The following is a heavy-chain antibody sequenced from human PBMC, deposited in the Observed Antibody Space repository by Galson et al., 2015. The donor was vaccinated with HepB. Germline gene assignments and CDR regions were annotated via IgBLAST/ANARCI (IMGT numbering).Heavy chain of an antibody. D-gene: IGHD1-7*01. V-gene: IGHV1-69*13. CDR1: GGTFSSYA. J-gene: IGHJ3*02. Sequence: SVKVSCKASGGTFSSYAISWVRQAPGQGLEWMGGIIPIFGTANYAQKFQGRVTITADESTSTAYMELSSLRSEDTAVYYCARDTYGTTSPGAFDIWGQGTMVTVSS. CDR2: IIPIFGTA. CDR3: ARDTYGTTSPGAFDI.